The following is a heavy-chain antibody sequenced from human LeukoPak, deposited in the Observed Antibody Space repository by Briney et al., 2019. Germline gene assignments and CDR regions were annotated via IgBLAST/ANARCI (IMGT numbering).Heavy chain of an antibody. Sequence: PGGSLRLSCCASGFIFDAHDMHWVRQAPGKGLEWVAFIRSDGYHTYYADSVKGRFTITRDNSKNTLYLQMNSLRLEDMALYYCAKPSGSGVDYWGRGTRVTVSS. CDR1: GFIFDAHD. J-gene: IGHJ4*02. CDR3: AKPSGSGVDY. V-gene: IGHV3-30*02. D-gene: IGHD1-26*01. CDR2: IRSDGYHT.